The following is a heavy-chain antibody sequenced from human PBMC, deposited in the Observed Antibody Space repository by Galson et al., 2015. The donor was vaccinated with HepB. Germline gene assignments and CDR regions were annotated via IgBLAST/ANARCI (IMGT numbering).Heavy chain of an antibody. CDR3: ARHDYGDYPFDY. D-gene: IGHD4-17*01. Sequence: SLRLSCAASGFTFSDYYMSWIRQAPGKGLEWVSYISSSSSYTNYADSVKGRFTISRDNAKNSLYLQMNSLRAEDTAVYYCARHDYGDYPFDYWGQGTLVTASS. CDR2: ISSSSSYT. J-gene: IGHJ4*02. V-gene: IGHV3-11*03. CDR1: GFTFSDYY.